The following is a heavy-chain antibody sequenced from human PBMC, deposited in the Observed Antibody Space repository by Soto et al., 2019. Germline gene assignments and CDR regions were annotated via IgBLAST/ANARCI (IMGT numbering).Heavy chain of an antibody. CDR3: ARHDWAKPFDY. CDR2: IYYSGST. J-gene: IGHJ4*02. V-gene: IGHV4-39*01. D-gene: IGHD3-9*01. Sequence: SETLSLTYTVSGGSISSSSYYWGWIRQPPGKGLEWIGSIYYSGSTYYNPSLKSRVTISVDTSKNQFSLKLSSVTAADTVVYYCARHDWAKPFDYWGQGTLVTVSS. CDR1: GGSISSSSYY.